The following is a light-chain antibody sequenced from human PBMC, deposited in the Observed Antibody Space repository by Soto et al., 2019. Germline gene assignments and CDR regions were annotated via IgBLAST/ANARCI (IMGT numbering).Light chain of an antibody. CDR1: QSVTRY. CDR3: QQRHMWPIT. J-gene: IGKJ5*01. V-gene: IGKV3-11*01. CDR2: DAS. Sequence: EIVLTQSPATLSLSPGERATLSCRASQSVTRYLAWYQQKPGQAPRFLMFDASNRATGVPARFSGSGSGTDFTLTISRLEPEDSAVYYCQQRHMWPITFGQGTRLEIK.